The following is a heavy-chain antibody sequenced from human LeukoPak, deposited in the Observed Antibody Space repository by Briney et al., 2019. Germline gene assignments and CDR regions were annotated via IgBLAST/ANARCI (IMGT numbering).Heavy chain of an antibody. V-gene: IGHV1-2*02. CDR1: GYTFTGYY. CDR2: INPNSGGT. CDR3: ARPPYYGSGSEIDY. Sequence: ASVKVSCKASGYTFTGYYMHWVRQAPGQGLEWMGWINPNSGGTNYAQKFQGRVTMTRDTSISTAYMELSRLRSDDTAVYYCARPPYYGSGSEIDYWGQGTLVTVSS. J-gene: IGHJ4*02. D-gene: IGHD3-10*01.